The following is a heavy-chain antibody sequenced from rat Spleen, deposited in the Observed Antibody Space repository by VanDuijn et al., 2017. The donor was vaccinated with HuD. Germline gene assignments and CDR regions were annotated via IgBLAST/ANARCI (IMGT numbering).Heavy chain of an antibody. CDR2: ISYDGSGT. D-gene: IGHD1-7*01. J-gene: IGHJ3*01. CDR3: ARPSYGYPFAY. Sequence: EVKLVESGGGLVQPGKPLKLSCAASGFIFSDYNMAWVRQAPKKGLEWVATISYDGSGTYYRDSVKGRFTISRDNAKTTLYLQMDSLRSEDTATYYCARPSYGYPFAYWGQGTLVTVSS. CDR1: GFIFSDYN. V-gene: IGHV5-7*01.